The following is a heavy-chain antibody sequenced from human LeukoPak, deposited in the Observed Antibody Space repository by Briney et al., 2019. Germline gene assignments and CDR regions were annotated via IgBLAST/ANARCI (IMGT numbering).Heavy chain of an antibody. CDR1: GGSISSYY. J-gene: IGHJ6*02. Sequence: PSETLSLTCTVSGGSISSYYWSWIRQPPGKGLEWLGYIYYDGSTGYNPSLKSRVTISVDTSKNQFSLKLTSVTAADTAVYYCARSYDSRGYFYYGMDVWGQGTTVTVSS. CDR2: IYYDGST. V-gene: IGHV4-59*01. CDR3: ARSYDSRGYFYYGMDV. D-gene: IGHD3-22*01.